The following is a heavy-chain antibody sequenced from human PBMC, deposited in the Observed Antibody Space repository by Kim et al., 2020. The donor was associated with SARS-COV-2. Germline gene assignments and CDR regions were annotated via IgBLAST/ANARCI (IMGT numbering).Heavy chain of an antibody. V-gene: IGHV3-23*01. CDR3: AGTPYPLFGVVISAFDP. J-gene: IGHJ5*02. D-gene: IGHD3-3*01. Sequence: VKGRFTSSRDNSKNTLYLQMNSLRAEDTAVYYCAGTPYPLFGVVISAFDPWGQGTLVTVSS.